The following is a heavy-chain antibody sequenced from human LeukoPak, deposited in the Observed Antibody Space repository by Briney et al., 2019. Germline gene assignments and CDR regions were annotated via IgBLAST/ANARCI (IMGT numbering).Heavy chain of an antibody. V-gene: IGHV4-59*01. J-gene: IGHJ4*02. CDR1: GDSISSSY. D-gene: IGHD3-22*01. Sequence: PSETLSLTCTVSGDSISSSYWSWIRQPPGKRLEWVGYVHYTGKTNYNPSLNNRATISVDMSKNQSSLTLTSVTVADTAMYYCARGYYDRSGSSNPFDSWGQGTLVTVSA. CDR3: ARGYYDRSGSSNPFDS. CDR2: VHYTGKT.